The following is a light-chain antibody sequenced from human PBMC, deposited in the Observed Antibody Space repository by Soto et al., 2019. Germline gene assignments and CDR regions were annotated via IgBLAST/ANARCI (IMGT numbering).Light chain of an antibody. Sequence: NVFAQSPCTLSLSPGDRATLSCRASQSVSNNYLAWYQQKPGQAPRLLIYGASTRATGIPARFSGSGSGTEFTLTISSLQSEDFAVYYCQQYGRSPFTFGPGTKVDIK. V-gene: IGKV3-20*01. CDR1: QSVSNNY. CDR2: GAS. CDR3: QQYGRSPFT. J-gene: IGKJ3*01.